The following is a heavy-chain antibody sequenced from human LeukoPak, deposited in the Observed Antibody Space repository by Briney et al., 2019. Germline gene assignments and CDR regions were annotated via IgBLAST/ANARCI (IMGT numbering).Heavy chain of an antibody. Sequence: PGRSLRLSCAASGFTFSSYGMHWVRQAPGKGLEWVAVISYDGSNKYYADSVKGRFTISGDNSKNTLYLQMNSLRAEDTAVYYCAKGASSSRYGWFDPWGQGTLVTVSS. D-gene: IGHD6-6*01. J-gene: IGHJ5*02. V-gene: IGHV3-30*18. CDR1: GFTFSSYG. CDR2: ISYDGSNK. CDR3: AKGASSSRYGWFDP.